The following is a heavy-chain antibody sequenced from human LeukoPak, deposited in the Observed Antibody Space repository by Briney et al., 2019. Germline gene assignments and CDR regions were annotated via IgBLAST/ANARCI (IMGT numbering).Heavy chain of an antibody. CDR3: ARQGVGATDF. CDR1: GGSINSYGYY. J-gene: IGHJ4*02. V-gene: IGHV4-39*01. CDR2: IFYSGST. Sequence: PSETLSLTCSVSGGSINSYGYYWAWIRQPPGKRPEWIGSIFYSGSTHYNPSLQSRITISADTSKGQFSLKLSSVTAADTAVYYCARQGVGATDFWGRGSLVTVSS. D-gene: IGHD1-26*01.